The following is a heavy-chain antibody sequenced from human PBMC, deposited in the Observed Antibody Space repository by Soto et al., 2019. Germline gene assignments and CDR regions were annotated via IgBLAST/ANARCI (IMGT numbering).Heavy chain of an antibody. Sequence: QVQLVQSGAEVKRPGASVKVSCKASGYTFNSYGISWVRQAPGQGLEWMGWISVYNGNTNYAQKVQGRVTMTTDTPTSKAYREGGSVSLDDRAVYSCAGDERNGGYFDSGGRGPVAPVPS. V-gene: IGHV1-18*01. CDR3: AGDERNGGYFDS. D-gene: IGHD3-22*01. CDR2: ISVYNGNT. CDR1: GYTFNSYG. J-gene: IGHJ4*02.